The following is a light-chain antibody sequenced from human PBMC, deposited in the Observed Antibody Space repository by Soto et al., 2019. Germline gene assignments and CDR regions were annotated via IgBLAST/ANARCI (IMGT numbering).Light chain of an antibody. J-gene: IGKJ5*01. CDR1: QSIRKY. CDR2: AAS. CDR3: QQYDNLPPYT. Sequence: DIQMTQSPSSLSASVGDRVIITCRPSQSIRKYLNWYQHKPGKVPTLLIYAASSLQSGVPSRFSGSGSGTDFTFTISGLQPEDIATYYCQQYDNLPPYTFGQGTRLEIK. V-gene: IGKV1-33*01.